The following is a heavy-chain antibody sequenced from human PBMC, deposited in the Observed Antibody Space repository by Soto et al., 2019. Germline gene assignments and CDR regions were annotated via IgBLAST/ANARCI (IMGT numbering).Heavy chain of an antibody. CDR3: ARGKAGAGTFFYYYYGMDV. D-gene: IGHD6-19*01. CDR2: TYYRSKWYN. Sequence: SQTLSLTCAISGDSVSSNSAAWNWIRQSPSRALEWLGRTYYRSKWYNDYAVSVKSRITINPDTSKNQFSLQLNSVTPEDTAVYYCARGKAGAGTFFYYYYGMDVGGKGTRVTVSS. V-gene: IGHV6-1*01. CDR1: GDSVSSNSAA. J-gene: IGHJ6*04.